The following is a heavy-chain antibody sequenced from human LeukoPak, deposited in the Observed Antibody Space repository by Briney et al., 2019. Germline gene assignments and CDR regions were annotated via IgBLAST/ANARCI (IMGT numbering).Heavy chain of an antibody. CDR2: IIHGGDT. J-gene: IGHJ4*02. Sequence: SETLSLTCAVYGGSFTGHYWSWIRQPPGKGLEWIGEIIHGGDTIYNPSLESRVTISTDKSKNQFFLRLSSVTAADTAVYYCARGVGSGRSDFDYWGQGNLVTVSS. CDR1: GGSFTGHY. CDR3: ARGVGSGRSDFDY. D-gene: IGHD6-19*01. V-gene: IGHV4-34*01.